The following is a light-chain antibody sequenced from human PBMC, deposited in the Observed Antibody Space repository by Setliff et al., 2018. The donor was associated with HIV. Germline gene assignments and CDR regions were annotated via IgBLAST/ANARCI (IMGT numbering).Light chain of an antibody. CDR1: SSDVGGYNF. CDR3: ISYTSRITWI. CDR2: EVS. Sequence: QSVLTQPASVSGSPGQSITISCTGTSSDVGGYNFVSWYQQHPGKAPKLTIYEVSNRPSGVSNRFSGSKSGNTASLTISGLQAEDEADYYCISYTSRITWIFGGGTKVTVL. J-gene: IGLJ2*01. V-gene: IGLV2-14*01.